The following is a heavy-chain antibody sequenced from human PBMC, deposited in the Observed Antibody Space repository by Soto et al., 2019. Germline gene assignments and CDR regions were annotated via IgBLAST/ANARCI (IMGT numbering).Heavy chain of an antibody. Sequence: ASVKVSCKASGYSFTSLDINWVRETAGQGLEWMGWMQPSTGRTGYAQKFQGRVTMTRDTSINTAYMELTTLTPDDTAFYYCARGVSAGVDYWGQGTLVTAPQ. V-gene: IGHV1-8*01. CDR2: MQPSTGRT. CDR1: GYSFTSLD. J-gene: IGHJ4*02. D-gene: IGHD1-26*01. CDR3: ARGVSAGVDY.